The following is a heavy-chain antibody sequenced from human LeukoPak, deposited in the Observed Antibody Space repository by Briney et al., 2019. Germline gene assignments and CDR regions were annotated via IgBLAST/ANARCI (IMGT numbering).Heavy chain of an antibody. J-gene: IGHJ4*02. V-gene: IGHV1-8*01. CDR1: GYTFTSYD. CDR2: MNPNSGNT. CDR3: ARGECSGGSCYSGY. Sequence: ASVKASCKASGYTFTSYDINWVRQATGQGLEWMGWMNPNSGNTGYAQKFQGRVTMTRNTSISTAYVELSSLRSEDTAVYYCARGECSGGSCYSGYWGQGTLVTVSS. D-gene: IGHD2-15*01.